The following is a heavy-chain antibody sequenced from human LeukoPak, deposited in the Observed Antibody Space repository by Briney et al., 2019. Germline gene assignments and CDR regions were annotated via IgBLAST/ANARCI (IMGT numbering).Heavy chain of an antibody. D-gene: IGHD3-10*01. Sequence: GASVKVSCKASGYTFTSYDINWVRQATGQGLEWMGWMNPNSGNTGYAQKFQGRVTITRNTSISTAYMELSSLRSEDTAVYYCARDYYYGSGSYYHNWGQGTLVTVSS. CDR1: GYTFTSYD. CDR3: ARDYYYGSGSYYHN. J-gene: IGHJ4*02. V-gene: IGHV1-8*03. CDR2: MNPNSGNT.